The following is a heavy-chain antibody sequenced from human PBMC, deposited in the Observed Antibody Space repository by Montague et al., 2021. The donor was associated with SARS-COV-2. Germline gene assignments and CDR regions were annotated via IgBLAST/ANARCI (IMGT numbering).Heavy chain of an antibody. J-gene: IGHJ1*01. V-gene: IGHV3-21*06. CDR2: ISGNSKYI. CDR1: GFTLSAYS. D-gene: IGHD6-19*01. Sequence: SQRLSCAASGFTLSAYSVIWVRQAPGKGLEWVSSISGNSKYIYYSDSLKSRFTVSRDNARNSVDLQMDSLRPEDTAIYYCARGSGSSSHWGQGTLVTVSS. CDR3: ARGSGSSSH.